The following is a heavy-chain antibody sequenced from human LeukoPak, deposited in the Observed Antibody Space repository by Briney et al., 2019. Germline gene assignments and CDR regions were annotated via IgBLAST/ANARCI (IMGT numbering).Heavy chain of an antibody. CDR3: ARDSVVWQQGGWFDP. CDR1: GGSISSSSYY. D-gene: IGHD6-13*01. Sequence: PSETLSLTCTVSGGSISSSSYYWGWIRQPPGKGLEWINSIYHSGSTYYNPSLKSRVTISVDTSKNQFSLKLSSVTAADTAVYYCARDSVVWQQGGWFDPWGQGTLVTVSS. CDR2: IYHSGST. V-gene: IGHV4-39*07. J-gene: IGHJ5*02.